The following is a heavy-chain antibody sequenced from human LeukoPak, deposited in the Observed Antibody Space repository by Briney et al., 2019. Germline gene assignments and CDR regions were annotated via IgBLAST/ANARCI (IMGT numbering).Heavy chain of an antibody. Sequence: GASVKVSCKASGYTFTRYYLHWMRQAPGQGLEWMGIINPSSGTTNYAQKFQGRVTMTRDTSTSTVYMDLSSLRSEDTAVYYCARGSGELQYYFDYWGQGTLVTVSS. J-gene: IGHJ4*02. CDR3: ARGSGELQYYFDY. CDR1: GYTFTRYY. V-gene: IGHV1-46*01. D-gene: IGHD1-26*01. CDR2: INPSSGTT.